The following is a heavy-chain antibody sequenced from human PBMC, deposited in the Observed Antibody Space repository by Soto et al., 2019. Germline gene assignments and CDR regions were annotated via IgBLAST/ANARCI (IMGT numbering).Heavy chain of an antibody. CDR3: ASGRFLTGSFDY. Sequence: SETLSLTCTVSGGSISSYYWSWLRQPPGKGLEWIGYIYYSGSTNYNPSLKSRVTISVDTSKNQFSLKLSSVTAADTAVYYCASGRFLTGSFDYWGQGTLVTVSS. D-gene: IGHD3-9*01. CDR2: IYYSGST. CDR1: GGSISSYY. J-gene: IGHJ4*02. V-gene: IGHV4-59*01.